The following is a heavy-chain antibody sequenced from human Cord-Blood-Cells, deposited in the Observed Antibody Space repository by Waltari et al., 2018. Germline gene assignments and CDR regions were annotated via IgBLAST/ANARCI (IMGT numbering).Heavy chain of an antibody. V-gene: IGHV3-30-3*01. Sequence: QVQLVESGGGVVQPGRSLRLSCAASGFTFSSYAMHWVRQAPGKGLEWVAVRSYEGSNKNYADSVKGRFTISRDNSKNTLYLQMNSLRAEDTAVYYCARDFLSSHAFDIWGQGTMVTVSS. CDR1: GFTFSSYA. CDR3: ARDFLSSHAFDI. CDR2: RSYEGSNK. J-gene: IGHJ3*02.